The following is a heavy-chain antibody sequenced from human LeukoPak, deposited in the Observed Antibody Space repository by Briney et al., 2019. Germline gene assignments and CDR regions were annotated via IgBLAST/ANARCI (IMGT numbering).Heavy chain of an antibody. V-gene: IGHV4-31*03. D-gene: IGHD3-10*01. J-gene: IGHJ4*02. CDR3: ARALLWFGEPSHIDY. Sequence: PSETLSLTCTVSGGSISSGDYYWSWIRQYPGKGLEWIGYIYYSGSTYYNPSLKSRVTISVDMSKNQFSLKLSSVTAADTAVYYCARALLWFGEPSHIDYWGQGTLVTASS. CDR1: GGSISSGDYY. CDR2: IYYSGST.